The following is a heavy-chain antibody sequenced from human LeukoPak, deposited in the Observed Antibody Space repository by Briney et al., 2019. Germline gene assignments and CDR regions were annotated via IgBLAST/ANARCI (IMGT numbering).Heavy chain of an antibody. D-gene: IGHD3-22*01. CDR3: ALTYYYDSSGYYMDV. V-gene: IGHV1-46*01. CDR1: GYTFTSYY. CDR2: INPSGGST. J-gene: IGHJ6*03. Sequence: GASVKVSCKASGYTFTSYYMHWVRQAPGQGLEWMGIINPSGGSTSYAQKFQGRVTMTRDMSTSTVYMELSSLRSEETAVYYCALTYYYDSSGYYMDVWGKGTTVTVSS.